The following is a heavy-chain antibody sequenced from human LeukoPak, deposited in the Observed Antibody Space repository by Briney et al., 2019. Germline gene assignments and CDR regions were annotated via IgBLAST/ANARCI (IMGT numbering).Heavy chain of an antibody. Sequence: SETLSLTCAVYGGSFSGYYWSWIRQPPGKGLEWIGEINHSGSTNYNPSLKSRVTISVDTSKNQFSLKLSSVTAADTAVYYCARGQNWGSYFDYWGQGTLVTVSS. CDR2: INHSGST. J-gene: IGHJ4*02. CDR3: ARGQNWGSYFDY. CDR1: GGSFSGYY. D-gene: IGHD7-27*01. V-gene: IGHV4-34*01.